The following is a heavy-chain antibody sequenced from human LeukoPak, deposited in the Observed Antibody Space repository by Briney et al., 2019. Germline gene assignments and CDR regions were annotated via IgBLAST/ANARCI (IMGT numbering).Heavy chain of an antibody. V-gene: IGHV1-2*02. Sequence: ASVKVSCKASGYTFTSYHITWVRQAPGQGLEWMGWINPNSGDTDYAEKFLGRVTMTRDTSITTAYMELTSLRFDDTAFYYCATQSVSGSQTDLDYWGQGTLVTVSS. CDR3: ATQSVSGSQTDLDY. CDR1: GYTFTSYH. D-gene: IGHD1-26*01. J-gene: IGHJ4*02. CDR2: INPNSGDT.